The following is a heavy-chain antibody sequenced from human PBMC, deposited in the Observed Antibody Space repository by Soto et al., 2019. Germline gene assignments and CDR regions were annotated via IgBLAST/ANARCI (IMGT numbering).Heavy chain of an antibody. CDR1: GFTFDDYA. D-gene: IGHD6-13*01. CDR3: AKGRIAGTYYFDY. Sequence: EVQLVESGGGLVQPGRSLRLSCAASGFTFDDYAMHWVRQAPGKGLEWVSGISWNSGSIGYADSVKGRFTISRDNAKNSLYLQMNSLRAEDTALYYCAKGRIAGTYYFDYWGQGTLVTVSS. J-gene: IGHJ4*02. V-gene: IGHV3-9*01. CDR2: ISWNSGSI.